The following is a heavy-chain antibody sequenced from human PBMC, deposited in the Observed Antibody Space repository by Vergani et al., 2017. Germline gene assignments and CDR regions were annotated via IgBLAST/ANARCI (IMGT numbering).Heavy chain of an antibody. CDR2: FHHTGMT. V-gene: IGHV4-59*02. Sequence: QVKLQESGPGLVKPSETLSLTCTVSGASVNSYYWSWIRQPPGKGLEWIASFHHTGMTYNNPSLKSRVTISVDTSKNQFSLKLSSVTAADTAVYYCARGFLRITMVRGAPGGWFDPWGQGTLVTVSS. CDR3: ARGFLRITMVRGAPGGWFDP. J-gene: IGHJ5*02. D-gene: IGHD3-10*01. CDR1: GASVNSYY.